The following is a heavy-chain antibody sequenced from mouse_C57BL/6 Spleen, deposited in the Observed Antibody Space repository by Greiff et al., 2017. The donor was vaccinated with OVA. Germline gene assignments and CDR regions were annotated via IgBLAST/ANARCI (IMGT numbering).Heavy chain of an antibody. J-gene: IGHJ4*01. D-gene: IGHD1-1*01. Sequence: DVKLQESGPGLVKPSQSLSLTCSVTGYSITSGYYWNWIRQFPGNKLEWMGYISYDGSNNYNPSLKNRITITRDTSKNQFFLKLNSVTTEDTATYYCAREVGGAVVARDAMDYWGQGTSVTVSS. CDR3: AREVGGAVVARDAMDY. CDR2: ISYDGSN. V-gene: IGHV3-6*01. CDR1: GYSITSGYY.